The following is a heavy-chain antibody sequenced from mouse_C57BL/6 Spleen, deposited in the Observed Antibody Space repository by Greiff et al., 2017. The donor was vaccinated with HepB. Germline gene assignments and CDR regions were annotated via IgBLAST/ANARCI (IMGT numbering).Heavy chain of an antibody. V-gene: IGHV10-1*01. J-gene: IGHJ1*03. CDR3: VRQGYYYGSRDPDWYFDV. CDR2: IRSKSNNYAT. CDR1: GFSFNTYA. Sequence: EVKLVESGGGLVQPKGSLKLSCAASGFSFNTYAMNWVRQAPGKGLEWVARIRSKSNNYATYYADSVKDRFTISRDDSESMLYLQMNNLKTEDTAMYYCVRQGYYYGSRDPDWYFDVWGTGTTVTVSS. D-gene: IGHD1-1*01.